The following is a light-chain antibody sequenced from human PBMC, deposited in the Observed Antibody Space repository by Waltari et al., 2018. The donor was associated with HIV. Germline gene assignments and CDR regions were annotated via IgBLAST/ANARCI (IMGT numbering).Light chain of an antibody. CDR2: SNN. CDR3: TAWDDGLSDPV. CDR1: SSNIGSNT. J-gene: IGLJ3*02. Sequence: QSVLTQPPSASGPPGQRVTISCSGSSSNIGSNTVNWYHQPPGTAPTLLIYSNNQRPSGVPDRFSGSKSGTSASLAISGLQSEDEADYYCTAWDDGLSDPVFGGGTKLTVL. V-gene: IGLV1-44*01.